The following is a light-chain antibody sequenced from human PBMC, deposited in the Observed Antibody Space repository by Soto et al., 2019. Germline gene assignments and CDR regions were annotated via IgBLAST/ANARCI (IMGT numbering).Light chain of an antibody. Sequence: DIQMTHSPSTLSASVGDRVTITFRSSQSISSWLAWYQQKLGRAPRLLIYDASSLESGVPSRFSGSGYGTDFTLTISSLQPDDFATYYCQQYNTYSSLNFGGGTKVDIK. J-gene: IGKJ4*01. CDR1: QSISSW. CDR3: QQYNTYSSLN. CDR2: DAS. V-gene: IGKV1-5*01.